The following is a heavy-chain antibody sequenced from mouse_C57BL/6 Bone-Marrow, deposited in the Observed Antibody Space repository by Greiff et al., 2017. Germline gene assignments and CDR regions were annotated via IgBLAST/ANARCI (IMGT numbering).Heavy chain of an antibody. Sequence: QVQLQQSGPELVTPGASVTLSCKASGYAFSSSWMNWVKQRPGKGLEWIGRIYPGDGDTNYNGKFKGKATLTADKSSSTAYMQLSSLTSEDAAVYYCARSYVGTFDYWGQGTTLTVSS. V-gene: IGHV1-82*01. J-gene: IGHJ2*01. CDR2: IYPGDGDT. CDR3: ARSYVGTFDY. CDR1: GYAFSSSW. D-gene: IGHD3-3*01.